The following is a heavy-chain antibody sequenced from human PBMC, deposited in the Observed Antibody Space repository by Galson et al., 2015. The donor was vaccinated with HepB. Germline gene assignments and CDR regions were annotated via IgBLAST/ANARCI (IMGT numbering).Heavy chain of an antibody. V-gene: IGHV3-21*01. D-gene: IGHD5-12*01. CDR1: GFTFSSYS. J-gene: IGHJ6*02. Sequence: SLRLSCAASGFTFSSYSMNWVRQAPGKGLEWVSSISSSSSYIYYADSVKGRFTISRDNAKNSLYLQMNSLRAEDTAVYYCARNQILYSGSYGDSPYYYYYYGMDVWGQGTTVTVSS. CDR2: ISSSSSYI. CDR3: ARNQILYSGSYGDSPYYYYYYGMDV.